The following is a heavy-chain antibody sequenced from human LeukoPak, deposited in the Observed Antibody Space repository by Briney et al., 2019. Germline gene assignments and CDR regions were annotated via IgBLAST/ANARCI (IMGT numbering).Heavy chain of an antibody. CDR2: TYYRSKWYY. CDR3: ARDPIGGSTIFDY. V-gene: IGHV6-1*01. D-gene: IGHD3-16*01. Sequence: SQTLSLTCAISGDSFSSNDAAWNWLRQSPSRGLEWLGRTYYRSKWYYDYEVSVKSLIIVNPDTSKNQFSLQLKSVTPEDTAVYYCARDPIGGSTIFDYWGQGTLVTVSS. CDR1: GDSFSSNDAA. J-gene: IGHJ4*02.